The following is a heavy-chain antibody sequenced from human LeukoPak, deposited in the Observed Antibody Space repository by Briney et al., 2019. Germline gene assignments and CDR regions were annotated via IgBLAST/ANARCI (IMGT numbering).Heavy chain of an antibody. D-gene: IGHD3-22*01. CDR1: GGSISTYC. J-gene: IGHJ3*02. CDR3: ACLTTADAFDI. V-gene: IGHV4-59*01. CDR2: IYDSGST. Sequence: ASETLSLTCAVSGGSISTYCWSWIRQPAGKGLEWIGYIYDSGSTNYNPSLKSRVTISVDTSKNQFSLKLSSVTAADTAVYYCACLTTADAFDIWGQGTMVTVSS.